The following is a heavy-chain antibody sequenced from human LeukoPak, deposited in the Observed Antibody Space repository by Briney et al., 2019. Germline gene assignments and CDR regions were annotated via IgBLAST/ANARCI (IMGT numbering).Heavy chain of an antibody. CDR2: INPSGGST. V-gene: IGHV1-46*03. J-gene: IGHJ4*02. CDR1: GYTFTSYY. Sequence: ASVKVSCKASGYTFTSYYMHWVRQPPGQGLEWMGIINPSGGSTSYAQKFQGRVTMTRDTSTSTVYMELSSLRSEDTAVYYCARDTKARAYYDFWSGYYFDYWGQGTLVTVSS. CDR3: ARDTKARAYYDFWSGYYFDY. D-gene: IGHD3-3*01.